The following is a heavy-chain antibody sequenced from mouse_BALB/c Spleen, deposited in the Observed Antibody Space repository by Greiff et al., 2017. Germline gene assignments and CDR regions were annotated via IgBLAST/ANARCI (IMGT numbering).Heavy chain of an antibody. CDR1: GYTFTSYT. V-gene: IGHV1-4*01. Sequence: QVQLQQSGAELARPGASVKMSCKASGYTFTSYTMHWVKQRPGQGLEWIGYINPSSGYTNYNQKFKDKATLTADKSSSTAYMQLSSLTSEDSAVYYCARSSEGYDYYYAMDYWGQGTSVTVSS. D-gene: IGHD2-2*01. J-gene: IGHJ4*01. CDR3: ARSSEGYDYYYAMDY. CDR2: INPSSGYT.